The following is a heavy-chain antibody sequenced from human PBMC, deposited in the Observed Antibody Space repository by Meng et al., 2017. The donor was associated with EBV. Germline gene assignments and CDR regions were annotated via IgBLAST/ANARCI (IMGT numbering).Heavy chain of an antibody. Sequence: EHLVQYAAQVKKPGAAVKASCKASGSAFTCYYMHWVRQAPGQVLEWMGRINPNSGGTNYAKKFQGRVTMTRDTSISTAYMELSRLRSDDTAVYYCVRVGIAVAGTGDYWGQGTLVTVSS. CDR2: INPNSGGT. V-gene: IGHV1-2*06. J-gene: IGHJ4*02. CDR3: VRVGIAVAGTGDY. D-gene: IGHD6-19*01. CDR1: GSAFTCYY.